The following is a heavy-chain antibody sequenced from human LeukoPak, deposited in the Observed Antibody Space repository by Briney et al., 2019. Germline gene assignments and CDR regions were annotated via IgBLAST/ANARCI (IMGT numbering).Heavy chain of an antibody. CDR2: IYTSGST. CDR1: GGSISSGSYY. Sequence: TLSLTCTVSGGSISSGSYYWSWIRQPAGKGLEWIGRIYTSGSTNYNPSLKSRVTISVDTSKNQFSLKLSSVTAADTAVYYCARGVVGATGYFDYWGQGTLVTVSS. D-gene: IGHD1-26*01. V-gene: IGHV4-61*02. J-gene: IGHJ4*02. CDR3: ARGVVGATGYFDY.